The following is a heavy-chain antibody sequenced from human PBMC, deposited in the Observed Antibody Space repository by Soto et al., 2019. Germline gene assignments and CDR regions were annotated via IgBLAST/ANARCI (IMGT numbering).Heavy chain of an antibody. V-gene: IGHV3-30-3*01. CDR2: ISYDGSNK. CDR3: ARDGSHIVVVPAAIFAFDI. D-gene: IGHD2-2*01. CDR1: GFTFSSYA. Sequence: GGSLRLSCAASGFTFSSYAMHWVRQAPGKGLEWVAVISYDGSNKYYADSVKGRFTISRDNSKNTLYLQMNSLRAEDTAVYYCARDGSHIVVVPAAIFAFDIWGQGTMVTVSS. J-gene: IGHJ3*02.